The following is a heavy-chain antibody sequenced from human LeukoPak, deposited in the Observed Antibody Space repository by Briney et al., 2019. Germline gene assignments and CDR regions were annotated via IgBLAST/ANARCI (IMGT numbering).Heavy chain of an antibody. V-gene: IGHV3-11*04. CDR1: GFTFSDYY. D-gene: IGHD2-15*01. Sequence: GGSLRLSCAASGFTFSDYYMSWIRQAPGKGLEWISYISSDGNTIYYADSVKGRFTISRDNAKNSLYLQMNSLRAEDTAVYYCARDIRMGVGCFDYWGQGTLVTVSS. CDR3: ARDIRMGVGCFDY. J-gene: IGHJ4*02. CDR2: ISSDGNTI.